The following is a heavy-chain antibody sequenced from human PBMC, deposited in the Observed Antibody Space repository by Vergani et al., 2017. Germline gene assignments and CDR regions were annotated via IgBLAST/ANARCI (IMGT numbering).Heavy chain of an antibody. CDR2: ISNDGSKK. J-gene: IGHJ6*03. D-gene: IGHD3-10*01. V-gene: IGHV3-30*18. CDR1: GFSFSSHA. CDR3: AKAGSVTSGSLQYNFYMDV. Sequence: QVQLAESGGGRVQPGRSLRLPCAASGFSFSSHAIHWVRQAPGKGLEWVAVISNDGSKKYYADSVKGRFTISRVNSKNTLDLQMNSLRTQDTAVYYCAKAGSVTSGSLQYNFYMDVWGKGTTVTVS.